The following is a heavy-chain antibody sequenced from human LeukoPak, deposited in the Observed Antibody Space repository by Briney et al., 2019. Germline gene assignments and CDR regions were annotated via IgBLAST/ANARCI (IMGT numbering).Heavy chain of an antibody. Sequence: ASVKVSCKASGGTFSSYTISWVRQAPGQGLEWIGRIIPILGIANYAQKFQGRVTITADKSTSTAYMELSSLRSEDTAVYYCARALSDTSGVDYWGQGTLVTVSS. V-gene: IGHV1-69*02. CDR2: IIPILGIA. CDR1: GGTFSSYT. D-gene: IGHD2-2*02. CDR3: ARALSDTSGVDY. J-gene: IGHJ4*02.